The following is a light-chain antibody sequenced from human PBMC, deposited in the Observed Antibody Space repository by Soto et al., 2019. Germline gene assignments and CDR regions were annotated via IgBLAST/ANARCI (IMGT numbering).Light chain of an antibody. CDR3: GTWDASLSAGV. V-gene: IGLV1-51*01. Sequence: QAVVTQPPSVSAAAGQKVTISCSGGYSNIGNNYVSWYQQLPGTVPKLLIYDDNKRPSEIPDRFSGSKSDTSATLGITGLQTGDEAYYYCGTWDASLSAGVFGGGTKLTVL. CDR1: YSNIGNNY. CDR2: DDN. J-gene: IGLJ3*02.